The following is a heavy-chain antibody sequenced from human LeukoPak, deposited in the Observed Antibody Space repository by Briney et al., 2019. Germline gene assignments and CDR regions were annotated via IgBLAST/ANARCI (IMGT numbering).Heavy chain of an antibody. Sequence: GGSLRLSCAASGFTFSDYYMNWIRQAPGKGLEWVSYISSSGSSIYYADSVKGRFTSSRDNARNSLYLQMNSLRAEDTAVYYCAKDEVFNSAWYFEYWGQGTLVTVSS. CDR1: GFTFSDYY. D-gene: IGHD6-19*01. V-gene: IGHV3-11*04. CDR2: ISSSGSSI. J-gene: IGHJ4*02. CDR3: AKDEVFNSAWYFEY.